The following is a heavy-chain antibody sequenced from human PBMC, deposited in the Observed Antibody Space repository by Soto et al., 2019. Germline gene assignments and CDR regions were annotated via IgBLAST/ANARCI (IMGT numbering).Heavy chain of an antibody. Sequence: PSETLSLTCGVSNFSISSAYYWAWIRQPPGKGLEWIASVCHTGNTYFNPSLKSRVTISVDTSKNQFSLRLRSVTAADTAIYYCARDRIVTKPPAPYYLYYGADVWGQGTTVTVSS. CDR1: NFSISSAYY. V-gene: IGHV4-38-2*02. CDR3: ARDRIVTKPPAPYYLYYGADV. D-gene: IGHD3-22*01. CDR2: VCHTGNT. J-gene: IGHJ6*02.